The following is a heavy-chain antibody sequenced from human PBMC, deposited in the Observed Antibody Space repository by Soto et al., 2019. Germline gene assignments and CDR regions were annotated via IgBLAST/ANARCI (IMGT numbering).Heavy chain of an antibody. D-gene: IGHD6-13*01. CDR1: GGSISSGDYY. Sequence: SETLSLTCTVSGGSISSGDYYWSWIRQPPGKGLEWIGSIYYSGSTYYNPSLKSRVTISVDTSKNQFSLKLSSVTAADTAVYYCATIAAAGGYWYLDLWGRGTLVTVSS. CDR2: IYYSGST. CDR3: ATIAAAGGYWYLDL. V-gene: IGHV4-39*01. J-gene: IGHJ2*01.